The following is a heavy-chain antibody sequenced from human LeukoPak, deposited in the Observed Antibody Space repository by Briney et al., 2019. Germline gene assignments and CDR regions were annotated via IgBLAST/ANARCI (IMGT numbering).Heavy chain of an antibody. CDR1: GGSISSHY. D-gene: IGHD6-6*01. CDR3: AREGSSSFWFDP. J-gene: IGHJ5*02. Sequence: SETLSLTCTVSGGSISSHYWSWIRQPPGKGLEWIGYIYYSGSTNYSPSLKSRVTISVDTSKNQFSLKLSSVTAADTAVYYCAREGSSSFWFDPWGQGTLVTVSS. V-gene: IGHV4-59*11. CDR2: IYYSGST.